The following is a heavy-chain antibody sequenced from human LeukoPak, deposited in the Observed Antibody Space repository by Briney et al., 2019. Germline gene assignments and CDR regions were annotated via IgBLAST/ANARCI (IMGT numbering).Heavy chain of an antibody. J-gene: IGHJ2*01. V-gene: IGHV6-1*01. CDR1: GDSVSSNSAA. CDR3: ASPTYYYDSSGYYYVWYFDL. D-gene: IGHD3-22*01. CDR2: TYYRSKWYN. Sequence: SQTLSLTCAISGDSVSSNSAAWNWIRQSPSRGLEWLGRTYYRSKWYNDYAVSVKSRITINPDTSKNQFSLKLSSVTAADTAVYYCASPTYYYDSSGYYYVWYFDLWGRGTLVTVSS.